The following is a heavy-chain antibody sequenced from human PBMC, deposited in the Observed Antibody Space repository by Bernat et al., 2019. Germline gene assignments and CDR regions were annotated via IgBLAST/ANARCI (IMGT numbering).Heavy chain of an antibody. Sequence: EVQLVESGGGLVQPGGSLRISCAASGFIFSSYWMSWVRQAPGKGLEWVANIKQDGSEKYYVDSLKGRFTISRDNAENSLYLQMNSLRAEDTAVYYCARGKMGDHWGQGTLVTVSS. J-gene: IGHJ4*02. CDR1: GFIFSSYW. CDR2: IKQDGSEK. D-gene: IGHD5-24*01. V-gene: IGHV3-7*01. CDR3: ARGKMGDH.